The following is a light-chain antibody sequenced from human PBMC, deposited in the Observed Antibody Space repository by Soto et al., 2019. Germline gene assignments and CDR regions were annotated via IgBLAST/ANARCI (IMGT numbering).Light chain of an antibody. Sequence: EIVLTQSPGTLSLSPGERATLSCRASQSVSSSYLAWYQQKPGQAPRLLIYGASSRATGIPDRFSGSGSGTDFTLTIGRLEPEDFAVYYCQQYGSSPWLTFGGGTKVEIK. CDR3: QQYGSSPWLT. CDR2: GAS. V-gene: IGKV3-20*01. CDR1: QSVSSSY. J-gene: IGKJ4*01.